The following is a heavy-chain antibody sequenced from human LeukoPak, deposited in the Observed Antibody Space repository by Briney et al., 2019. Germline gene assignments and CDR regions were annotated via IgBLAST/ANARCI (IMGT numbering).Heavy chain of an antibody. J-gene: IGHJ1*01. CDR1: GFTSGDYA. D-gene: IGHD3-3*01. CDR3: TSALRFLEWLPNH. Sequence: GGSLRLSCTASGFTSGDYAMSWVRQAPGKGLEWVGFIRSKAYGGTTEYAASVKGRFTISRDDSKSIAYLQMNSLKTEDTAVYYCTSALRFLEWLPNHWGQGTLVTVSS. CDR2: IRSKAYGGTT. V-gene: IGHV3-49*04.